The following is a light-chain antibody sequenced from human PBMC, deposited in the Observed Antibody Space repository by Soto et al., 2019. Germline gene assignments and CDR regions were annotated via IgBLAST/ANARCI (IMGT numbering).Light chain of an antibody. CDR3: QQRSNWPSGT. CDR1: QSVSSY. CDR2: DAS. J-gene: IGKJ1*01. V-gene: IGKV3-11*01. Sequence: EIVLTQSPATLSLSPGERATLSCRASQSVSSYLAWYQQKPGQAPRLLIYDASNRATGIPARFSGSGSGTDFTLTISSLEPEDFAVSYCQQRSNWPSGTFGQGTKVEIK.